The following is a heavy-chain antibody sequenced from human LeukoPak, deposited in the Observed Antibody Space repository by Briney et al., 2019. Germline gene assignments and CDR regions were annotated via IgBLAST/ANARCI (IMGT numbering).Heavy chain of an antibody. D-gene: IGHD3-22*01. J-gene: IGHJ4*02. CDR1: GYTFTGYY. Sequence: ASVKVSCKASGYTFTGYYMHWVRPAPGQGLEWMGRINPNSGGTNYAQKFQGRVTMTRDTSISTAYMELSRLRSDDTAVYYCARGGMDGSGYPYFDYWGQGTLVTVSS. CDR3: ARGGMDGSGYPYFDY. CDR2: INPNSGGT. V-gene: IGHV1-2*06.